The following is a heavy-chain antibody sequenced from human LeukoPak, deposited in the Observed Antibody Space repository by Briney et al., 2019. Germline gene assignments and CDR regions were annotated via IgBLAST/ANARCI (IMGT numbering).Heavy chain of an antibody. D-gene: IGHD1-1*01. CDR2: INHSGST. J-gene: IGHJ4*02. Sequence: SETLSLTCAVYGGSFSGYYWSWIRQPPGKGLEWIGEINHSGSTNYNPSLKSRVTISVDTSKNQFSLKLSSVTAADTAVYYCARGTNQHLKLERRLWYFDYWGQGTLVTVSS. CDR1: GGSFSGYY. V-gene: IGHV4-34*01. CDR3: ARGTNQHLKLERRLWYFDY.